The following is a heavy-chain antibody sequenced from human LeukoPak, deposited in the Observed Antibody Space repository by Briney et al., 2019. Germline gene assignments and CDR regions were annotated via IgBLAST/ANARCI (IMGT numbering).Heavy chain of an antibody. J-gene: IGHJ4*02. CDR1: GFTFSRYW. CDR3: ARERY. Sequence: PGGSLRVSCAASGFTFSRYWMSWVRQAPGKGLEWVANIKQDGSEKYYVDSVKGRFTISRDNAKNSLYLQMNSLRAEDTAVYYCARERYWGQGTLATVSS. CDR2: IKQDGSEK. V-gene: IGHV3-7*01.